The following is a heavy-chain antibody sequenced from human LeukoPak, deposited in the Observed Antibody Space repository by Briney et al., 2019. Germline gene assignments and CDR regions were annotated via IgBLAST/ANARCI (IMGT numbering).Heavy chain of an antibody. CDR1: GYTFANFD. J-gene: IGHJ4*02. V-gene: IGHV1-8*01. D-gene: IGHD4-17*01. CDR2: INPNNGNT. CDR3: AREGDLNTVTPIFDH. Sequence: ASVKVSCKASGYTFANFDINWVRQATGQGLEWMGWINPNNGNTGYAQKFQGRVTLTRDTSISTAYMEVSSLRSEDTAVYYCAREGDLNTVTPIFDHWGQGTLVTVSS.